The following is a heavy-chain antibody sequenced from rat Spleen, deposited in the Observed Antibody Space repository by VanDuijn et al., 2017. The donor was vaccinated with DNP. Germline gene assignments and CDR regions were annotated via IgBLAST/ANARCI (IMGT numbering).Heavy chain of an antibody. D-gene: IGHD1-11*01. CDR1: GFTFSYYG. V-gene: IGHV5-19*01. CDR2: ISASGGST. CDR3: ATLGGIIYDF. Sequence: EVQLVESGGGLVQPGRSLKLSCAASGFTFSYYGMAWVRQAPKKGLEWVASISASGGSTSYRDSVKGRFTISRDNAKSTLFLQMDNLRSEDTATYYCATLGGIIYDFWGQGVLVTVSS. J-gene: IGHJ2*01.